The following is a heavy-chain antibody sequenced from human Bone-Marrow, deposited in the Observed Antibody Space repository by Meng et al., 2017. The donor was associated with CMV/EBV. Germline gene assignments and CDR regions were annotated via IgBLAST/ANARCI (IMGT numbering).Heavy chain of an antibody. CDR2: IRYDGSNK. CDR3: AKLYDFWSGYPEDY. V-gene: IGHV3-30*02. Sequence: GGSLRLSCAASGFTFSSYGMHWVRQAPGKGLEWVAFIRYDGSNKYYADSVKGRFTISRDNSKNTLYLQMNSLRAEDTAVYYCAKLYDFWSGYPEDYWGQDTLVTVSS. CDR1: GFTFSSYG. J-gene: IGHJ4*02. D-gene: IGHD3-3*01.